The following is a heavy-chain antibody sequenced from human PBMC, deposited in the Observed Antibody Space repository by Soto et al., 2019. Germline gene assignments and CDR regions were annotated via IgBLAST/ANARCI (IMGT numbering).Heavy chain of an antibody. J-gene: IGHJ5*02. V-gene: IGHV3-33*01. CDR2: IWYDGSNK. D-gene: IGHD6-13*01. Sequence: ESGGGVVQPGRSLRLSCAASGFTFSSYGMHWVRQAPGKGLEWVAVIWYDGSNKYYADSVKGRFTISRDNSKNTLYLQMNSLRAEDTAVYYCARTLHRAAPRGQQLVPWFDPWGQGTLVTVSS. CDR3: ARTLHRAAPRGQQLVPWFDP. CDR1: GFTFSSYG.